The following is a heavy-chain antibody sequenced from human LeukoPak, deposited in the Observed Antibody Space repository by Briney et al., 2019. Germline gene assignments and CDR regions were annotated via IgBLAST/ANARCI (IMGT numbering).Heavy chain of an antibody. CDR2: IYYSGST. CDR1: GGSISSYY. J-gene: IGHJ6*03. V-gene: IGHV4-59*01. CDR3: ARVFPSYCSSTSFYTSYYYYYYYMDV. Sequence: PSETLSLTCTVSGGSISSYYWSWIRQPPGKGLEWIGYIYYSGSTNYNPSLKSRVTISVDTSKNQFSLKLSSVTAADTAVYYCARVFPSYCSSTSFYTSYYYYYYYMDVWCKGTTVTVSS. D-gene: IGHD2-2*02.